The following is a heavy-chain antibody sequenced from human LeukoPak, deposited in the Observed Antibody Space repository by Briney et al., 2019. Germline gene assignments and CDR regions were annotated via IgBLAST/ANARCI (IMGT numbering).Heavy chain of an antibody. Sequence: GGSLRLSCTASGFSFSGHWMHWVRQAPGKGLVWVSRINTDGSNTNYADSVKGRFTISRDNAENTLYLQMNSLRAEDTAVYYCARAEDCSSTSCPRAFDIWGQGTMVTVSS. CDR2: INTDGSNT. CDR1: GFSFSGHW. J-gene: IGHJ3*02. D-gene: IGHD2-2*01. CDR3: ARAEDCSSTSCPRAFDI. V-gene: IGHV3-74*01.